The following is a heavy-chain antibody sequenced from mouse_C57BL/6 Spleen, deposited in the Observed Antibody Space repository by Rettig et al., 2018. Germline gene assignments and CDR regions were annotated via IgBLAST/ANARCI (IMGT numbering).Heavy chain of an antibody. V-gene: IGHV1-82*01. D-gene: IGHD1-1*01. Sequence: NYNGKFKGKATLTADKSSSTAYMQLSSLTSEDSAVYFCARRRGITTVVATGYFDVWGTGTTVTVSS. J-gene: IGHJ1*03. CDR3: ARRRGITTVVATGYFDV.